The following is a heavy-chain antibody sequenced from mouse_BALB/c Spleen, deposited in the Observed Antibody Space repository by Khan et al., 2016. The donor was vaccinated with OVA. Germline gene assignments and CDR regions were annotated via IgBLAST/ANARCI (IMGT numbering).Heavy chain of an antibody. CDR2: ISSGVSPI. V-gene: IGHV5-17*02. D-gene: IGHD2-1*01. CDR1: GLTSSTFG. J-gene: IGHJ1*01. CDR3: ARSGGNFHWYFDV. Sequence: EVELVESGGGLVKPGGSRKLSVLAFGLTSSTFGMPWVRRAPLKGLEWVANISSGVSPIYYVATVKGRFTISRDNPTNTLFLQMTSLRSEDTAMYYCARSGGNFHWYFDVRGAGTSVTVSS.